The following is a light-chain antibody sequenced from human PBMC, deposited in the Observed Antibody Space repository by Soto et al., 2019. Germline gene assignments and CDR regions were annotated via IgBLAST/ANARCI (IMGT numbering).Light chain of an antibody. CDR3: HQYSSTPWT. CDR1: QSVLYSSNNKNY. CDR2: WAS. J-gene: IGKJ1*01. Sequence: DIVMTQSPDSLAVSLGERATINCKSSQSVLYSSNNKNYLAWYQQKPGQPPTLLIYWASTRESGVPDRFSGSGSGTDFTLTISSLQAEDVAVYYCHQYSSTPWTFGQGTKVEIK. V-gene: IGKV4-1*01.